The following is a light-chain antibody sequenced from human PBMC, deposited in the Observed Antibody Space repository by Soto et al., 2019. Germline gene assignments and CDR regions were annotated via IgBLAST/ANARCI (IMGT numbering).Light chain of an antibody. V-gene: IGKV3-11*01. CDR1: QSVSSY. CDR3: QQRSNWAFT. J-gene: IGKJ3*01. CDR2: DAS. Sequence: EIVLTQSPATLSLSPGERATLSCRASQSVSSYLAWYQQKPGQAPRLLIYDASNRATGIPARFSGSGSGTDFTLTISSLEPEDFAVYYCQQRSNWAFTFGPGNKVDIK.